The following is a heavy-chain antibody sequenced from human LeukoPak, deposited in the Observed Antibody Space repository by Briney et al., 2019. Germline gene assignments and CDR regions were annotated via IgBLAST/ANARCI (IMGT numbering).Heavy chain of an antibody. Sequence: PSETLSLTCTVSGGSIRNYYWSWIRQPPGKGLEWIGYVYHTGNTKYNPSLEGRATISIDTSKNQFSLKLSSVTAADSAVYYCAKSDGSGSYFDYWGQGTLVTVS. J-gene: IGHJ4*02. CDR2: VYHTGNT. D-gene: IGHD3-10*01. V-gene: IGHV4-59*03. CDR1: GGSIRNYY. CDR3: AKSDGSGSYFDY.